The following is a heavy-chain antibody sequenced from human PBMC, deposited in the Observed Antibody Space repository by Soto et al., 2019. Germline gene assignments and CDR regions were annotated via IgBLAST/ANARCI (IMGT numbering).Heavy chain of an antibody. CDR3: AGGARPAAQGEDGYPPFDF. Sequence: ASVKVSCKASGYTFTHYGISWLRQAPGQGLEWMGWINSDSGSTKYSQKFQGRVTMTTDTSTSTAYMELRGLRSDDTAVGFCAGGARPAAQGEDGYPPFDFGGHGTLVTVSS. J-gene: IGHJ4*01. D-gene: IGHD2-2*01. CDR2: INSDSGST. V-gene: IGHV1-18*01. CDR1: GYTFTHYG.